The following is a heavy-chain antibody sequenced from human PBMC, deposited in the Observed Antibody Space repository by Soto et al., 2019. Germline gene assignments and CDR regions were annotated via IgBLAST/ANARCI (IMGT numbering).Heavy chain of an antibody. D-gene: IGHD4-17*01. Sequence: PGESLKISCKGSGYSFTSYWIGWVRQMPGKGLEWMGIIYPGDSDTRYSPSFQGQVTISADKSISTAYLQWSSLKASDTAMYYCARQLRRPYYYYYGMDVWGPGTTVTVSS. CDR3: ARQLRRPYYYYYGMDV. CDR2: IYPGDSDT. CDR1: GYSFTSYW. J-gene: IGHJ6*02. V-gene: IGHV5-51*01.